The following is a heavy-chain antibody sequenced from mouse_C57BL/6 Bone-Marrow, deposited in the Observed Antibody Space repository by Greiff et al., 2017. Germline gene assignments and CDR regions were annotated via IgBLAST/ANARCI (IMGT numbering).Heavy chain of an antibody. J-gene: IGHJ2*01. Sequence: EVKLVESGEGLVKPGGSLKLSCAASGFTFSSYAMSWVRQTPEKRLEWVAYISSGGDYIYYADTVKGRFTISSDNARNTLYLQKSSLKSEDTAMYYCTREGLLRRRSRVGYYFDYWGQGTTLTVSS. V-gene: IGHV5-9-1*02. CDR3: TREGLLRRRSRVGYYFDY. CDR2: ISSGGDYI. D-gene: IGHD1-1*01. CDR1: GFTFSSYA.